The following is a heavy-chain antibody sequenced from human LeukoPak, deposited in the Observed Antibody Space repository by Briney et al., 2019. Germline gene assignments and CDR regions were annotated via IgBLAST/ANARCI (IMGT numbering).Heavy chain of an antibody. V-gene: IGHV3-23*01. Sequence: GGSLRLSCAASGFTFSSYAMSWVRQAPGKGLKWVSAISGSGTNTDYADSVKGRFTISRDNSKNTLYLQMNSLRAEDTAVYYCAREGPLTALDYWGQGTLVTVSS. CDR1: GFTFSSYA. J-gene: IGHJ4*02. CDR3: AREGPLTALDY. D-gene: IGHD7-27*01. CDR2: ISGSGTNT.